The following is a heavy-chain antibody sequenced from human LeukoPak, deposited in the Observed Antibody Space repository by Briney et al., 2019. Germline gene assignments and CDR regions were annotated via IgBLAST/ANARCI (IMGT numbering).Heavy chain of an antibody. Sequence: GGSLRLSCAASGFTFSSYAMHWVRQAPGKGLEYVSAISSNGGSTYYANPVKGRFTIYRDNSKNTLYLQMGSLRAEDMAVYYCARDRSGWAFDYWGQGTLVTVSS. CDR3: ARDRSGWAFDY. CDR1: GFTFSSYA. J-gene: IGHJ4*02. D-gene: IGHD6-19*01. V-gene: IGHV3-64*01. CDR2: ISSNGGST.